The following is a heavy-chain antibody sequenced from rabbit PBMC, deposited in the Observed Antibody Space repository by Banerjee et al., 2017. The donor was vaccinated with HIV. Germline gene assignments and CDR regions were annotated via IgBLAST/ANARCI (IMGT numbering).Heavy chain of an antibody. CDR3: ARGTAYGGDGLDL. CDR1: GFSFNSNYY. J-gene: IGHJ3*01. V-gene: IGHV1S40*01. Sequence: QSLEESEGDLVKPGASLTLTCTASGFSFNSNYYICWVRQAPGKGLEWIACIYAGSSGITYYASWAKGRFTLSKTSSTTATLQMTSLTAADTATYFCARGTAYGGDGLDLWGQGTLVTDS. CDR2: IYAGSSGIT. D-gene: IGHD6-1*01.